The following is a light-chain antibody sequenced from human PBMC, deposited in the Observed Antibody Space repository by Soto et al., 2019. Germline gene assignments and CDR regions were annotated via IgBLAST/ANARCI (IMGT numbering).Light chain of an antibody. Sequence: DIQMTQSPSTLSASVGEGVTITCRARLSISNWLAWYQQRPGKAPKLLIYKASSLESGVPSRFSGSGSGTEFTLTISSLQPDDFATYYCQQYKSYWYTFGPGTRLEIK. CDR2: KAS. V-gene: IGKV1-5*03. CDR1: LSISNW. J-gene: IGKJ2*01. CDR3: QQYKSYWYT.